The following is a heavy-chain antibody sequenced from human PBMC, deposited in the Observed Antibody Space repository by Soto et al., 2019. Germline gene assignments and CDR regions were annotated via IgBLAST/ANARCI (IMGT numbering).Heavy chain of an antibody. J-gene: IGHJ4*02. CDR3: ARGVYDILTGYYWYYFDY. CDR2: IYYSGST. CDR1: GGSISSYY. Sequence: QVQLQESGPGLVKPSETLSLTCTVSGGSISSYYWSWIRQPPGKGLEWIGYIYYSGSTNYNPSLKSRVTISVDTSKNQFSLKLSSVTAADTAVYYCARGVYDILTGYYWYYFDYWGQGTLVTVSS. V-gene: IGHV4-59*01. D-gene: IGHD3-9*01.